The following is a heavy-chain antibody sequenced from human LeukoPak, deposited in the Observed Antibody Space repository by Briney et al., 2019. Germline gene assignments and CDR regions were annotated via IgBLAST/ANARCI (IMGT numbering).Heavy chain of an antibody. Sequence: ASVKVSCKASGGTFSSYAISWVRQAPGQGLEWMGGIIPIFGIANYAQKFQGRVTITADKSTSTAYMELSSLRSEDTAVYYCARDQGQYSSGWYFYFDYWGQGTLVTVSS. CDR1: GGTFSSYA. CDR2: IIPIFGIA. J-gene: IGHJ4*02. CDR3: ARDQGQYSSGWYFYFDY. V-gene: IGHV1-69*10. D-gene: IGHD6-19*01.